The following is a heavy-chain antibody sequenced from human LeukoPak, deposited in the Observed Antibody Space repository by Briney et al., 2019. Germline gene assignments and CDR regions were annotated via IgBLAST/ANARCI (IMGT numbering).Heavy chain of an antibody. CDR2: IYYSGSA. V-gene: IGHV4-59*01. Sequence: SETLSLTCTVSGGSISSYYWSWIRQSPGKGLEWIGYIYYSGSANYNPSLKSRVTISLDTSENQFSLKLRSVTAADTAVYYCARGSIAARNDAFDIWGQGTMVTVSS. D-gene: IGHD6-6*01. J-gene: IGHJ3*02. CDR1: GGSISSYY. CDR3: ARGSIAARNDAFDI.